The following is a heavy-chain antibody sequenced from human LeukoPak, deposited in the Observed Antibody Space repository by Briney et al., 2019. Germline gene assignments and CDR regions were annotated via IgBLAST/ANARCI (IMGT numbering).Heavy chain of an antibody. Sequence: GGSLRLSCAASGFTFSSYAMSWVRQAPGKGLEWVSAISGSGGSTYYANSVKGRFTISRDNSKNTLYLQMNSLRAEDTAVYYCAREAVSVYYDFWSGLNFDYWGQGTLVTVSS. CDR3: AREAVSVYYDFWSGLNFDY. V-gene: IGHV3-23*01. D-gene: IGHD3-3*01. CDR1: GFTFSSYA. J-gene: IGHJ4*02. CDR2: ISGSGGST.